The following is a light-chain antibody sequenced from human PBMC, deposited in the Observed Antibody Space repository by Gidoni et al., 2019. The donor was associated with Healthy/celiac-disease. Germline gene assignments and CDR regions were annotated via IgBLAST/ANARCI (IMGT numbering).Light chain of an antibody. CDR1: QGISNY. CDR3: HQYNSAPPFT. CDR2: AAS. V-gene: IGKV1-27*01. Sequence: DIQMTQSPSSLSSSVGDRVTITGRASQGISNYLAWYQQKPGKVPKLLIYAASTLQSGVPSRFSGSGSGTDFSLTISSLQPEDVATYYCHQYNSAPPFTFXPXTNVDIK. J-gene: IGKJ3*01.